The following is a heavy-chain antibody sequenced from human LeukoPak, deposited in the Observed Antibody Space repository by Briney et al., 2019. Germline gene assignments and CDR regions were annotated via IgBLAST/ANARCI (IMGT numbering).Heavy chain of an antibody. CDR1: GFTFSSYD. CDR2: IGTAGDT. V-gene: IGHV3-13*01. Sequence: QPGGSLRLSCAASGFTFSSYDMHWVRQATGKGLEWVSAIGTAGDTYYPGSVKGRFTISRENAKNSLYLQMNSLRAGDTAVYYCARGGDIIGLGEPTYFDLWGRGTLVTVSS. D-gene: IGHD3-10*01. J-gene: IGHJ2*01. CDR3: ARGGDIIGLGEPTYFDL.